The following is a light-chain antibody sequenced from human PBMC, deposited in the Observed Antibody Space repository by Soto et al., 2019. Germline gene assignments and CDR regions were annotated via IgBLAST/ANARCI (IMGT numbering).Light chain of an antibody. CDR1: QSIGSW. CDR2: DAS. J-gene: IGKJ1*01. Sequence: DIQMTQSPSTLSASVGDRVTITCRASQSIGSWLAWYQQISGRAPNLLIYDASSLQGGVTSRFSGSGSGTDFTLTISSLQPEDSATYYCQQTYSRVRTFGQGTKVDIK. V-gene: IGKV1-5*01. CDR3: QQTYSRVRT.